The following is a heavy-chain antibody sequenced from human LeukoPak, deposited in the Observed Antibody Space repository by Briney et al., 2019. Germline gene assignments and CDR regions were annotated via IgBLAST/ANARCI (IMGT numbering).Heavy chain of an antibody. CDR1: GGSVSGYY. Sequence: PSETLSLTCAVYGGSVSGYYWSWIRQPPGKGLEWIGEINDSGSTKYNPSLKSRVTISIDTSKNQFSLKVTSVTAADTAVYYCARVKDPGGYYYYYYMDVWGKGTTVTVSS. J-gene: IGHJ6*03. CDR3: ARVKDPGGYYYYYYMDV. V-gene: IGHV4-34*01. CDR2: INDSGST. D-gene: IGHD3-16*01.